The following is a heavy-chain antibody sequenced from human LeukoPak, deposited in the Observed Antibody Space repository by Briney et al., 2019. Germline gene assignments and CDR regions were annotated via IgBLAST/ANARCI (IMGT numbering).Heavy chain of an antibody. CDR2: INHSGST. CDR1: GGSFSGYY. V-gene: IGHV4-34*01. CDR3: ARIPRITIFGVVLYYYYYYMDV. Sequence: SETLSLTCAVYGGSFSGYYWSWIRQPPGKGLEWIGEINHSGSTNYNPSLKSRVTISVDTSKNQFSLKLSSVTAADTAVYYCARIPRITIFGVVLYYYYYYMDVWGKGTTVTVSS. D-gene: IGHD3-3*01. J-gene: IGHJ6*03.